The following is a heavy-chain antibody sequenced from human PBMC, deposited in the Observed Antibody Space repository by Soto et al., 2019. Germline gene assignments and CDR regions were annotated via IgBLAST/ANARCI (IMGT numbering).Heavy chain of an antibody. V-gene: IGHV1-3*01. CDR3: ARGVPSPSKDQWLPPHDAFDI. J-gene: IGHJ3*02. CDR2: INAGNGNT. Sequence: ASVKVSCKASGYTFTSSAMHWVRQAPGQRLEWMGWINAGNGNTKYSQKFQGRVTITRDTSASTAYMELSSLRPEDTAVYYCARGVPSPSKDQWLPPHDAFDIWGQGTMVTVSS. CDR1: GYTFTSSA. D-gene: IGHD6-19*01.